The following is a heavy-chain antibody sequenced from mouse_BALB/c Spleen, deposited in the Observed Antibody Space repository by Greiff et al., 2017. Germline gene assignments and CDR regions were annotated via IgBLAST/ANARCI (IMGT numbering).Heavy chain of an antibody. V-gene: IGHV1-4*01. D-gene: IGHD2-4*01. Sequence: VQLQQSGAELARPGASVKMSCKASGYTFTSYTMHWVKQRPGQGLEWIGYINPSSGYTNYNQKFKDKATLTADKSSSTAYMQLSSLTSEDSAVYDCARSSTRITSAAYWGQGTLVTVSA. CDR3: ARSSTRITSAAY. CDR2: INPSSGYT. CDR1: GYTFTSYT. J-gene: IGHJ3*01.